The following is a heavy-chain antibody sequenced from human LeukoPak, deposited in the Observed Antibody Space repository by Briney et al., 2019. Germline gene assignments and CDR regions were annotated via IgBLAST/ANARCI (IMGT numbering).Heavy chain of an antibody. CDR3: ARASLGSSWYVGR. Sequence: PSETLSLTCTVSGGSISSYYWSWLRQPPGKGLEWIGYIYYSGSTNYNPSLKSRVTISVDTSKNQFSLKLSSVTAADTAVYYCARASLGSSWYVGRWGQGTLVTVSS. CDR1: GGSISSYY. V-gene: IGHV4-59*01. J-gene: IGHJ4*02. CDR2: IYYSGST. D-gene: IGHD6-13*01.